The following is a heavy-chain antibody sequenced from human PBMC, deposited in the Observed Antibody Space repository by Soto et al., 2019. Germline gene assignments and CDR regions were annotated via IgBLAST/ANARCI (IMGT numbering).Heavy chain of an antibody. CDR2: INAGNGNT. CDR1: GYTFTSYA. J-gene: IGHJ6*03. CDR3: AXXGGRGXNGYDXNYYYYMDV. V-gene: IGHV1-3*01. Sequence: SVKVSCKASGYTFTSYAMHWVRQAPGQRLEWMGWINAGNGNTKYSQKFQGRVTITRDTSASTAYMELSSLRSEDTAVYYCAXXGGRGXNGYDXNYYYYMDVWGKGTTVTVSS. D-gene: IGHD5-12*01.